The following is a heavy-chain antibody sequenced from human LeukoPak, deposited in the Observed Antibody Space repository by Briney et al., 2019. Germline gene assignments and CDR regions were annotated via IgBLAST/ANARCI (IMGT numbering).Heavy chain of an antibody. CDR1: GFTFSNYA. Sequence: ESGGSLRLSCAASGFTFSNYAMNRVRQAPGKGLEWVSYISSSGSAIYYADSVKGRFTISRDNAKNSLYLQMNSLRAEDTAVYYCANLYSTNYWGQGTLVTVSS. V-gene: IGHV3-48*03. CDR2: ISSSGSAI. J-gene: IGHJ4*02. D-gene: IGHD6-13*01. CDR3: ANLYSTNY.